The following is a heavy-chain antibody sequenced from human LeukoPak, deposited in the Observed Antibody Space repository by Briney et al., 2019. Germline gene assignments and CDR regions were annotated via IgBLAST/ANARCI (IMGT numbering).Heavy chain of an antibody. CDR1: SGSISRYDYY. D-gene: IGHD1-26*01. CDR3: ARYSENYRFVAN. CDR2: IYHSGTT. J-gene: IGHJ4*02. Sequence: SQTLSLTCTVSSGSISRYDYYWTWIRQHPGKGLEWNGYIYHSGTTYYNPSLKSRLTISVVTSENQFSLKLPAVTATDSAMYYCARYSENYRFVANCGPGHLVTVSS. V-gene: IGHV4-31*03.